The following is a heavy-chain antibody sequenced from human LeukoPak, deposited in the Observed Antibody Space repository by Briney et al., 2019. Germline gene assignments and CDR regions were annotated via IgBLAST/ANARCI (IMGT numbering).Heavy chain of an antibody. Sequence: SQTLSLTCAISGDSVSSNSAAWNWIRQSPSRGLEWLGRTYYRSKWYNDYAVSVKSRITINPDTSKNQFSLQLNSVTPEDTAVYYCARGPIVGATYYYYYMDVWGKGTTVTVSS. CDR3: ARGPIVGATYYYYYMDV. CDR2: TYYRSKWYN. D-gene: IGHD1-26*01. V-gene: IGHV6-1*01. J-gene: IGHJ6*03. CDR1: GDSVSSNSAA.